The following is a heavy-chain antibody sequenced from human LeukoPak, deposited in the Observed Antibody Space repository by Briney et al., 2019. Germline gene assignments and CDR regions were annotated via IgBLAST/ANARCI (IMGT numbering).Heavy chain of an antibody. D-gene: IGHD3-3*01. CDR3: AKVVPDSGDY. J-gene: IGHJ4*02. Sequence: GGSLRLSCAASGFTVSSYAVSWVRQAPGKGLEWVSGIRGSGGSTYYADSVKGRFTISRDNSKNTLYLQMNSLRAEDTAVYYCAKVVPDSGDYWGQGTLVTVSS. V-gene: IGHV3-23*01. CDR1: GFTVSSYA. CDR2: IRGSGGST.